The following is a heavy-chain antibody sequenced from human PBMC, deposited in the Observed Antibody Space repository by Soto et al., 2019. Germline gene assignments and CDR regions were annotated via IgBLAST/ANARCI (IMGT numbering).Heavy chain of an antibody. D-gene: IGHD3-22*01. CDR3: AGLYPYGSSGYHLNY. V-gene: IGHV4-39*01. CDR2: IYYLGNT. Sequence: ASETRSLTCTVSGFSISRSSSHWVWIRQPPGKGLEWVGSIYYLGNTYYNPSLGSRVTISVDTSKNQFSLKLRSVTAADTAVFYCAGLYPYGSSGYHLNYWGQGALVTVSS. CDR1: GFSISRSSSH. J-gene: IGHJ4*02.